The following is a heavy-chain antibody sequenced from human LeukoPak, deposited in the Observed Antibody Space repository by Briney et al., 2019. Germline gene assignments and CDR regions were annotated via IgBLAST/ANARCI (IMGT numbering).Heavy chain of an antibody. CDR3: SRDYYAGSRFWGRNWFDP. J-gene: IGHJ5*02. D-gene: IGHD3-22*01. CDR1: GYTFTDYY. Sequence: ASVTVTFKASGYTFTDYYMHWVRQAPGQGREWMGCINPNSGGTNYAQKFHGRVTITRDRSISTAYMELSRLRSSDTAVCYCSRDYYAGSRFWGRNWFDPWGQGTLVTVSS. CDR2: INPNSGGT. V-gene: IGHV1-2*02.